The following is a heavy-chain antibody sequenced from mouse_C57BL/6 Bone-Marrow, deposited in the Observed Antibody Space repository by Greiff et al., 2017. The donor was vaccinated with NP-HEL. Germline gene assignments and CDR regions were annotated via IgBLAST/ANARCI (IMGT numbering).Heavy chain of an antibody. CDR1: GYTFTSYW. Sequence: QVQLKESGAELVRPGSSVKLSCKASGYTFTSYWMHWVKQRPIQGLEWIGNIDPSDSETHYNQKFKDKATLTVDKSSSTAYMQLSSLTSEDSAVYYCARGPIYDGYFFDYWGQGTTLTVSS. CDR2: IDPSDSET. V-gene: IGHV1-52*01. J-gene: IGHJ2*01. CDR3: ARGPIYDGYFFDY. D-gene: IGHD2-3*01.